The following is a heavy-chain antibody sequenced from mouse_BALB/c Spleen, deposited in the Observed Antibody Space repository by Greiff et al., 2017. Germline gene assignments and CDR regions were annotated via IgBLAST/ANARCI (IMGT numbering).Heavy chain of an antibody. CDR1: GYAFSSSW. D-gene: IGHD2-4*01. Sequence: QVQLQQSGPELVKPGASVKISCKASGYAFSSSWMNWVKQRPGKGLEWIGRIYPGDGDTNYNGKFKGKATLTADKSSSTAYMQLSSLTSEDSAVYFCARGDYDDGIDDWGQGTTLTVSS. V-gene: IGHV1-82*01. J-gene: IGHJ2*01. CDR2: IYPGDGDT. CDR3: ARGDYDDGIDD.